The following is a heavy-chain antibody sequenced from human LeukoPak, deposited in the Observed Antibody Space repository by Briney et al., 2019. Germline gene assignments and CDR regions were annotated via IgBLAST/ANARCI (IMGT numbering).Heavy chain of an antibody. CDR1: GFTFTVSA. Sequence: GESLRLSCAGSGFTFTVSAINWVRQAPGKGLEWVSSINNIATHSYYAASVKGRFSISRDDAKNSVYLQMHSLRAEDTAIYYCARQPESGGDFYVWFDPWGQGTLVIVSS. D-gene: IGHD2/OR15-2a*01. V-gene: IGHV3-21*01. CDR2: INNIATHS. J-gene: IGHJ5*02. CDR3: ARQPESGGDFYVWFDP.